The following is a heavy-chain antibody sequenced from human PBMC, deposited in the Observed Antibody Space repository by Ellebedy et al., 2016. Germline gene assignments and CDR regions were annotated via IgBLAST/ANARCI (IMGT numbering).Heavy chain of an antibody. Sequence: GESLKISXAASGFTFSSYSFNWVRQAPGKGLEWVAYISINSDNVQYADSVKGRFTIFRDNAKNSLYLQMNSLRDEDTAVYYCARLFGDFWGQGALVTVSS. CDR3: ARLFGDF. V-gene: IGHV3-48*02. CDR2: ISINSDNV. D-gene: IGHD3-10*01. J-gene: IGHJ4*02. CDR1: GFTFSSYS.